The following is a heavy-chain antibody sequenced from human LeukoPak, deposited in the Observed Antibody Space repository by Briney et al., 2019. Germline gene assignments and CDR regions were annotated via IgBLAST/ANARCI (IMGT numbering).Heavy chain of an antibody. CDR3: ARVGTGYYYGMDV. Sequence: ASVKVSCNASGATFSSYTISWVRQAPGQGLEWMGRIIPILGIANYAQKFQGRVTITADKSTSTAYMDLSSLRSEETAVYYWARVGTGYYYGMDVWGQGTTVTVSS. V-gene: IGHV1-69*02. CDR1: GATFSSYT. CDR2: IIPILGIA. D-gene: IGHD3/OR15-3a*01. J-gene: IGHJ6*02.